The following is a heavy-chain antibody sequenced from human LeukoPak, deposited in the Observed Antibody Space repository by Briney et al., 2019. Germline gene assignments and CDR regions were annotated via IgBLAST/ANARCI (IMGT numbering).Heavy chain of an antibody. CDR1: GFTFNSYG. Sequence: GRSLRLSCAASGFTFNSYGMHWVRQAPGKGLEWVAVISYDGSNKYYADSVKGRFTISRDNSKNTLYLQMNSLRAEDTAVYYCAKPRKMYSSSWYYFDYWGQGTLVTVSS. V-gene: IGHV3-30*18. CDR2: ISYDGSNK. D-gene: IGHD6-13*01. J-gene: IGHJ4*02. CDR3: AKPRKMYSSSWYYFDY.